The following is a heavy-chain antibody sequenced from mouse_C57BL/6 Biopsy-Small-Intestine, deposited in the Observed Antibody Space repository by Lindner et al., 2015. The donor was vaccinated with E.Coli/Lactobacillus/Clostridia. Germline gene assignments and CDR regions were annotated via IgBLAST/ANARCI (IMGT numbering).Heavy chain of an antibody. J-gene: IGHJ1*03. V-gene: IGHV3-8*01. D-gene: IGHD1-1*01. CDR1: GYSITSDY. CDR2: ISYSGST. Sequence: VQLQESGPGLAKPSQTLSLACSVTGYSITSDYWNWIRKFPGNKLEYMGYISYSGSTYYNSSLKSRISITRDTSKNQYYLQLNSVTTEDTATYYCARYSRYGSSPLYWYFDVWGTGTTVTVSS. CDR3: ARYSRYGSSPLYWYFDV.